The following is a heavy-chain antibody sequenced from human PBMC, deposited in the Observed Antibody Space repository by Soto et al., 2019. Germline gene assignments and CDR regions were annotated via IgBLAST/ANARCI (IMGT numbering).Heavy chain of an antibody. Sequence: QVQLQESGPGLVKPSQTLSLTWTVSGGSISSGGYYWSWIRQHPGKGLEWIGYIYYSGSTYYNPSLKSRVTISVDTSKNQFSLKLSSVTAADTAVYYCAASCVGCGGFNYYGMDVWGQGTTVTVSS. CDR2: IYYSGST. CDR1: GGSISSGGYY. V-gene: IGHV4-31*02. J-gene: IGHJ6*02. D-gene: IGHD2-21*01. CDR3: AASCVGCGGFNYYGMDV.